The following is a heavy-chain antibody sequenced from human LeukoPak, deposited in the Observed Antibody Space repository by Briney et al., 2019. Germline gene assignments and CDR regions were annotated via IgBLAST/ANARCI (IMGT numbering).Heavy chain of an antibody. Sequence: GGSLRLSCAASGFTVSTNCMTWVRQAPGKGLEWVSTIYSGGTTYYADSVMGRFTTSRHNSRNTLYLQMNSLRVEDTAVYYCARVDTVMAYYFDLWGQGTLVTVSS. CDR3: ARVDTVMAYYFDL. D-gene: IGHD5-18*01. CDR1: GFTVSTNC. V-gene: IGHV3-53*04. CDR2: IYSGGTT. J-gene: IGHJ4*02.